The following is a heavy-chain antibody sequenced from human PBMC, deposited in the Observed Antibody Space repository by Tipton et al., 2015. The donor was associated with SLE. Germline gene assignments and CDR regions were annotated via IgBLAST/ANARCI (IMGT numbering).Heavy chain of an antibody. D-gene: IGHD3-22*01. J-gene: IGHJ5*02. CDR3: AKDYDSSGSFDP. Sequence: GLVKPSETLSLTCTVSGGSISSSSYYWGWIRQPPGKGLEWIGSVYYSGSTYYNPSLKSRVTISVDTSKNQFSLKLSSVTAADTAVYYCAKDYDSSGSFDPWGQGTLVTVSS. CDR2: VYYSGST. V-gene: IGHV4-39*07. CDR1: GGSISSSSYY.